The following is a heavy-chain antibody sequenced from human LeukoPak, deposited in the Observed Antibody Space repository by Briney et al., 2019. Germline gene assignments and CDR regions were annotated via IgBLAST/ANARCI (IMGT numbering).Heavy chain of an antibody. CDR3: ARGIVLVVAAD. Sequence: SETLSLTCTVSGGSISSSSYYWGWIRQPPGKGLEWIGSIYYSGSTYYNPSLKSRVTISVDTSKNQFSLKLSSVTAADTAVYYCARGIVLVVAADWGQGTLVTVSS. D-gene: IGHD2-15*01. CDR2: IYYSGST. V-gene: IGHV4-39*01. CDR1: GGSISSSSYY. J-gene: IGHJ4*02.